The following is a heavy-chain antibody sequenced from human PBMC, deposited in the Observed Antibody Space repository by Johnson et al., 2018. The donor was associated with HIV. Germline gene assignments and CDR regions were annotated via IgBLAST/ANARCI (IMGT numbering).Heavy chain of an antibody. V-gene: IGHV3-23*04. CDR3: ARDTYYYDTSGYLTRPRAFDV. CDR1: GFTFSSYA. CDR2: ISGSGGSI. D-gene: IGHD3-22*01. J-gene: IGHJ3*01. Sequence: EVQLVESGGGLVQPGGSLRLSCAASGFTFSSYAMSWVRQDPGKGLEWVSAISGSGGSIYYADSVKGRFTISRDNSKNTLYLQMNSLRAEDTALYYCARDTYYYDTSGYLTRPRAFDVWGQGTTVTVSS.